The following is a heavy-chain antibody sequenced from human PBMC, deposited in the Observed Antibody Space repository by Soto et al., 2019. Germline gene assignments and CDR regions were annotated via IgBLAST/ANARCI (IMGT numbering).Heavy chain of an antibody. J-gene: IGHJ4*02. V-gene: IGHV4-4*02. CDR3: ARKLDDYVWGSSRYDY. CDR2: IYHSGST. Sequence: QVQLQESGPGLVKPSGTLSLTCAVSGGSISSSNWWSWVRQPPGKGLEWIGEIYHSGSTNYNPSLKARVTRSVDKSKNQFALKLSSVTAADTAVYYCARKLDDYVWGSSRYDYWGQGTLVTVSS. CDR1: GGSISSSNW. D-gene: IGHD3-16*02.